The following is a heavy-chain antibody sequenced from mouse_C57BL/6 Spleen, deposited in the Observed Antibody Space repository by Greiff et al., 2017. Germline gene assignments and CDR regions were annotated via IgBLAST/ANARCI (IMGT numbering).Heavy chain of an antibody. D-gene: IGHD2-12*01. CDR1: GYTFTSYW. J-gene: IGHJ4*01. V-gene: IGHV1-52*01. CDR2: IDPSDSET. CDR3: ARGRLPAMDY. Sequence: QVQLKQPGAELVRPGSSVKLSCKASGYTFTSYWMHWVKQRPIQGLEWIGNIDPSDSETHYNQKFKDKATLTVDKSSSTAYMQLSSLTSEDSAVYYCARGRLPAMDYWGQGTSVTVSS.